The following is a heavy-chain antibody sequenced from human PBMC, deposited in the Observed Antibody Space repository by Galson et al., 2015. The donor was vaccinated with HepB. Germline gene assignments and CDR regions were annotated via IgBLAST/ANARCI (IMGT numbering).Heavy chain of an antibody. Sequence: SLRLSCAASGFTFRNYWMSWVRQAPGKGLEWVANTDKEGSEKYYVDSVRGRFTISRDNAKISLYLQVNSLRAEDTAVYYCARYCSSTNCHDAFDIWGQGTMVTVSS. CDR2: TDKEGSEK. J-gene: IGHJ3*02. D-gene: IGHD2-2*01. CDR1: GFTFRNYW. V-gene: IGHV3-7*01. CDR3: ARYCSSTNCHDAFDI.